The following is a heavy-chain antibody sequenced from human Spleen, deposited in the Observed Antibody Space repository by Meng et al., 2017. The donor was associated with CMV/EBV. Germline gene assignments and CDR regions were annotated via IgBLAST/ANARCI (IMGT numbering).Heavy chain of an antibody. D-gene: IGHD6-13*01. J-gene: IGHJ6*02. V-gene: IGHV4-59*01. CDR1: GGSISSYY. CDR2: IYYSGST. Sequence: SETLPLTCTVSGGSISSYYWSWIRQPPGKGLEWIGYIYYSGSTNYNPSLKSRVTISVDTSKNQFSLKLSSVTAADTAVYYCARGVVGGIAAAGTWVYYYYGMDVWGQGTTVTVSS. CDR3: ARGVVGGIAAAGTWVYYYYGMDV.